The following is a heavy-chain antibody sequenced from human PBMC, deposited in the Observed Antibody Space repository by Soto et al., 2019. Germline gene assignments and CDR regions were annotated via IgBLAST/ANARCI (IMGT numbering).Heavy chain of an antibody. J-gene: IGHJ4*02. V-gene: IGHV1-24*01. CDR2: FDPEDGET. CDR1: GYTLTELS. Sequence: ASVKVSCKVSGYTLTELSMHWVRQAPGKGLEWMGGFDPEDGETIYAQKFQGRVTMTDDTSTDTAYMELSSLRSEDTAVYYCATERRSRTYQYSWRSGFDYWGQGTLVTVSS. D-gene: IGHD1-26*01. CDR3: ATERRSRTYQYSWRSGFDY.